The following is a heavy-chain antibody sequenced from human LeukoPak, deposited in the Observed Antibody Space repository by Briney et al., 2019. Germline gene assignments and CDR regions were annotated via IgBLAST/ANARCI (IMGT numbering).Heavy chain of an antibody. V-gene: IGHV1-69*05. CDR1: GGTFISYA. CDR2: IIPIFGTA. D-gene: IGHD2-21*02. J-gene: IGHJ4*02. Sequence: SVKVSCKASGGTFISYAISWVRQAPGQGLEWMGRIIPIFGTANYAQKFQGRVTITTDESTSTAYMELSSLRSEDTAVYYCARSVLVTAILNYWGQGTLVTVSS. CDR3: ARSVLVTAILNY.